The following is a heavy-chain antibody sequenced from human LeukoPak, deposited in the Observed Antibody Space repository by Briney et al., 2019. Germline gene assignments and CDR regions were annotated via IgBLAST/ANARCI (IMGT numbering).Heavy chain of an antibody. CDR1: GYTFTSYG. V-gene: IGHV1-18*01. D-gene: IGHD3-22*01. CDR2: ISAYNGNT. CDR3: AREAYYESSGYYPISP. J-gene: IGHJ5*02. Sequence: ASVKVSCKASGYTFTSYGISWVRQAPGQGLEWMGWISAYNGNTNYAQKLQGRVTMTTDTSTSTAYMELSRLRSDDTAVYYCAREAYYESSGYYPISPWGQGTLVTVSS.